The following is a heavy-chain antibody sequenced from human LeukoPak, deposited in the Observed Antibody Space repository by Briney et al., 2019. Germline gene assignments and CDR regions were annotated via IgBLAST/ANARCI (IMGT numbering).Heavy chain of an antibody. V-gene: IGHV4-59*08. J-gene: IGHJ1*01. D-gene: IGHD1-26*01. CDR2: IYHTGTT. Sequence: SETLSLTCTVSGGSLSPYYWNWIRQPPGKGLEWIGYIYHTGTTRYNPSLNSRVTISVETPKNQFSLRLNSVTAADTATYYCARLDSGDHGNVPHWGQGTVVIVSS. CDR1: GGSLSPYY. CDR3: ARLDSGDHGNVPH.